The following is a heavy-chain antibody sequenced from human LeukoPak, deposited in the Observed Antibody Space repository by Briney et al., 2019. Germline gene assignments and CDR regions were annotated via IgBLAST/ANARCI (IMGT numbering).Heavy chain of an antibody. V-gene: IGHV1-69*06. CDR3: AKDITTVTSPGFDY. J-gene: IGHJ4*02. Sequence: GASVKVSCKASGGTFSSYAISWVRQAPGQGLEWMGGIIPIFGTANYAQKFQGRVTITADKSTSTAYMELNSLRAEDTAVYYCAKDITTVTSPGFDYWGQGTLVTVSS. D-gene: IGHD4-17*01. CDR1: GGTFSSYA. CDR2: IIPIFGTA.